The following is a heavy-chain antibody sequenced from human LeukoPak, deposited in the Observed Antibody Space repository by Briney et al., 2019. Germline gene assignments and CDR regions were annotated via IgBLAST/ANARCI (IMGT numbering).Heavy chain of an antibody. V-gene: IGHV1-2*02. D-gene: IGHD3-22*01. J-gene: IGHJ4*02. CDR1: GYTFTGYY. Sequence: ASVKVSCKASGYTFTGYYMHWVRQAPGQGLEWMGWINPNSGGTNYAQKFQGRVTMTRDTSISTAYMELSRLRSDDTAVYYCARQEVDVRRITMIVVVIHPLDYWGQGTLVTVSS. CDR3: ARQEVDVRRITMIVVVIHPLDY. CDR2: INPNSGGT.